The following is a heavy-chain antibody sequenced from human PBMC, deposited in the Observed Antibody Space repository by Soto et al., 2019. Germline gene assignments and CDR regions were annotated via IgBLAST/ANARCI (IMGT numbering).Heavy chain of an antibody. CDR2: IYYSGST. Sequence: KSSETLSLTCTVSGGSISSYYWSWIRQPPGKGLEWIGYIYYSGSTNYNPSLKSRVTISVDTSKNQFSLKLSSVTAADTAVYYCARDADTAMVFDYWGQGTLVTVSS. V-gene: IGHV4-59*01. CDR1: GGSISSYY. D-gene: IGHD5-18*01. J-gene: IGHJ4*02. CDR3: ARDADTAMVFDY.